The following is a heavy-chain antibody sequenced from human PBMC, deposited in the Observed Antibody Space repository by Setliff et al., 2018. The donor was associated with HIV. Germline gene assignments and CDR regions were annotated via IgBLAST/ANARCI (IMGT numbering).Heavy chain of an antibody. D-gene: IGHD3-10*01. Sequence: PSETLSLTCIVSGAPISSGTWSWIRQPPGKGLQWIGFIYTTETTNYNPSLKSRLIISIDTSKNQFSLKLKSVTVADTATYYCARGIKFLIWGQGTLVTVSS. J-gene: IGHJ1*01. CDR3: ARGIKFLI. V-gene: IGHV4-4*08. CDR2: IYTTETT. CDR1: GAPISSGT.